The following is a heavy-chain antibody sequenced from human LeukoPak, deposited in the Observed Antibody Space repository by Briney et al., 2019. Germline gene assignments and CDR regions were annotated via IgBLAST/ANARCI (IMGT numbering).Heavy chain of an antibody. CDR1: GFTFSSYW. CDR2: IKSDGSYT. V-gene: IGHV3-74*01. CDR3: VRGDWGSGY. Sequence: SGGSLRLSCAASGFTFSSYWMHWVRQAPGKGLVWVSCIKSDGSYTNYADTVKGRFTISRDNAESTLYLQMNSLRAEDTAVYYCVRGDWGSGYWGQGTLVTVSS. D-gene: IGHD7-27*01. J-gene: IGHJ4*02.